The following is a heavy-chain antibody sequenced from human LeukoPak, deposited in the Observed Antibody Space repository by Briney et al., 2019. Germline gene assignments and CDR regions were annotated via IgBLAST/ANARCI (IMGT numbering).Heavy chain of an antibody. CDR2: IIPIFGTA. J-gene: IGHJ4*02. Sequence: ASVKVSCEASGGTFSSYAISWVRQAPGQGLEWMGGIIPIFGTANYAQKFQGRVTITADESTSTAYMELSSLRSEDTAVYYCARDQRGSGSYRRDLNYWGQGTLVTVSS. CDR1: GGTFSSYA. V-gene: IGHV1-69*13. CDR3: ARDQRGSGSYRRDLNY. D-gene: IGHD3-10*01.